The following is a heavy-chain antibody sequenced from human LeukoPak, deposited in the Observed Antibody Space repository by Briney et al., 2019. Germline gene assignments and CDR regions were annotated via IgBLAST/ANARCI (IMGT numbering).Heavy chain of an antibody. CDR3: ARARLAVSGNYFEN. CDR1: GFTLSTYW. D-gene: IGHD6-19*01. V-gene: IGHV3-7*04. CDR2: IKEDGSEK. Sequence: GGSLRLSCAASGFTLSTYWMSWVRQAPGKGLEWVANIKEDGSEKYYVDSVKGRFTIFRDNAKNSLYLQMNSLRVEDTAVYHCARARLAVSGNYFENWGQGTLVTVSS. J-gene: IGHJ4*02.